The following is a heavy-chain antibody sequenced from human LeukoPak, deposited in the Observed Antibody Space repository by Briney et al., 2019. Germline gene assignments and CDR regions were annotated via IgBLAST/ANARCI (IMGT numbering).Heavy chain of an antibody. CDR3: ARPPGVAAAGTSTLNYFDY. Sequence: PGGSLRLSCAASGFTFSSYWMSCVRQAPGKGLEWVANIKQDGSEKYYVDSVKGRFTISRDNAKNSLYLQMNSLRAEDTAVYYCARPPGVAAAGTSTLNYFDYWGQGTLVTVSS. V-gene: IGHV3-7*01. J-gene: IGHJ4*02. CDR2: IKQDGSEK. D-gene: IGHD6-13*01. CDR1: GFTFSSYW.